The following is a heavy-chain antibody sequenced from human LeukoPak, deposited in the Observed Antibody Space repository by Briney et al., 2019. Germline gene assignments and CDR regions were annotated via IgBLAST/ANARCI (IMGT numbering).Heavy chain of an antibody. CDR3: ARLWRYSTSREYYFDY. J-gene: IGHJ4*02. CDR1: GDSISSSSYY. Sequence: SETLSLTCTVSGDSISSSSYYWGWVRQPPGKGLEWIGIIYYSGSIYYNSSLRSRVTISVDTFNNQFSLELTSVTATDTAVYFCARLWRYSTSREYYFDYWGQGTLVTVSS. CDR2: IYYSGSI. V-gene: IGHV4-39*01. D-gene: IGHD6-6*01.